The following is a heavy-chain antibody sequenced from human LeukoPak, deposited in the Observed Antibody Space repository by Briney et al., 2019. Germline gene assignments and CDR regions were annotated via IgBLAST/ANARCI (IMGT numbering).Heavy chain of an antibody. D-gene: IGHD3-3*01. V-gene: IGHV4-61*08. Sequence: SETLSLTCTVSGGSISSGDYYWSWIRQPPGKGLEWIGYIYYSGSTNYNPSLKSRVTISVDTSKNQFSLKLSSVTAADTAVYYCARAVWSGYYTDYYYYMDVWGKGTTVTVSS. CDR1: GGSISSGDYY. CDR2: IYYSGST. J-gene: IGHJ6*03. CDR3: ARAVWSGYYTDYYYYMDV.